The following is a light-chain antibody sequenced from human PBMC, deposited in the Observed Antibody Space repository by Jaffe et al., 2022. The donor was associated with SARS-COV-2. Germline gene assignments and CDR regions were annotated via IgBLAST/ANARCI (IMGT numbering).Light chain of an antibody. J-gene: IGKJ1*01. CDR2: GAS. V-gene: IGKV3-15*01. CDR3: HQYNYWPT. Sequence: EIVMTQSPATLSVSPGERATLSCRASQSVSSNLAWYQQKPGQAPRLLIYGASTRATGIPARFSGSGSGTEFTLTISSLQSEDFALYYCHQYNYWPTFGQGTKVEIK. CDR1: QSVSSN.